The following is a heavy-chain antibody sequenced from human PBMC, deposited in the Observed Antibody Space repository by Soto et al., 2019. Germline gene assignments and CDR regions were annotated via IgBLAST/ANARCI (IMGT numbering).Heavy chain of an antibody. CDR1: GFTFSDYH. Sequence: GGSLRLSCAASGFTFSDYHMSWIRQAPGKGLEWLSYISSSGRTKYYADSVKGRFTISRDNAKNSLYLQMNSLRAEDTAVYYCARDWTGGEILEYNWFDPWGQGTLVTVSS. J-gene: IGHJ5*02. CDR3: ARDWTGGEILEYNWFDP. V-gene: IGHV3-11*01. CDR2: ISSSGRTK. D-gene: IGHD3-9*01.